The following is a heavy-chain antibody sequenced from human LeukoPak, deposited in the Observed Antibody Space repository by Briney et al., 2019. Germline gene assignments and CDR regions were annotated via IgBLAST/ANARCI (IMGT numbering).Heavy chain of an antibody. Sequence: PWGSLRLSCAASGFTFSKYWMLWVRQAPGKGLESVSRISIDGTVTTYADSVKGRFTVSRDNADNTMFLRMNSVRDEDTAVYYCATKQWLAPPPDSWGQGTPVTAPS. V-gene: IGHV3-74*01. CDR3: ATKQWLAPPPDS. CDR1: GFTFSKYW. CDR2: ISIDGTVT. J-gene: IGHJ4*02. D-gene: IGHD6-19*01.